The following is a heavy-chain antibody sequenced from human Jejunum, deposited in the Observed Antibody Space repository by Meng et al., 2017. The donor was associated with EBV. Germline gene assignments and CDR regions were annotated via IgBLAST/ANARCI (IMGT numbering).Heavy chain of an antibody. V-gene: IGHV2-5*02. D-gene: IGHD5-24*01. CDR2: THWDADK. CDR1: GFSLSTSGVG. CDR3: AHRGYNFAFDY. J-gene: IGHJ4*02. Sequence: QITLKESGPTLVKPTQTLTLTCTFSGFSLSTSGVGVAWFRQPPGKALEWLALTHWDADKRYNPSLRDRLSITKDTSKNQVVLTMTNMDPVDTATYFCAHRGYNFAFDYWGQGALVTVSS.